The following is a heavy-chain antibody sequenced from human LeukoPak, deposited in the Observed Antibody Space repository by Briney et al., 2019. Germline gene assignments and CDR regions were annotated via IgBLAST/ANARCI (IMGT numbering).Heavy chain of an antibody. J-gene: IGHJ4*02. CDR2: ISGSGDRT. D-gene: IGHD2-2*01. CDR1: RFSFSGYA. Sequence: GGGLRLSCVDSRFSFSGYAMSWVRPAPGRGREWGSPISGSGDRTYYTDSVKGRFTISRDNSKNTLYLELNSLRAEDTAVYFCWKYQRWGQGTLVTVSS. V-gene: IGHV3-23*01. CDR3: WKYQR.